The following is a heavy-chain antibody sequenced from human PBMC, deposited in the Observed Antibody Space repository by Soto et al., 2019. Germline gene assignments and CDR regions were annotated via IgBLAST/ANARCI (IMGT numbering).Heavy chain of an antibody. J-gene: IGHJ5*02. Sequence: ASVTVSCQASGYTFTSYAMHWVRQAPGQRLEWMGWINAGNGNTKYSQKFQGRVTITRDTSASTAYMELSSLRSEDTAVYYCARAHYDILTGYSLNWFDPWGQGTLVTVSS. CDR1: GYTFTSYA. CDR2: INAGNGNT. CDR3: ARAHYDILTGYSLNWFDP. D-gene: IGHD3-9*01. V-gene: IGHV1-3*01.